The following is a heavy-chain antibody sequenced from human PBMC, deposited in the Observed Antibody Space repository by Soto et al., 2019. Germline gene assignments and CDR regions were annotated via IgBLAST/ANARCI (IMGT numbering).Heavy chain of an antibody. D-gene: IGHD2-2*01. CDR2: ISGSGGST. CDR3: AKDTRYCSSTSCQGSDAFDI. V-gene: IGHV3-23*01. CDR1: GFTFSSYA. Sequence: GGSLRLSCAASGFTFSSYAMSWVRQAPGKGLEWVSAISGSGGSTYYADSVKGRFTISRDNSKNTLYLQMNSLRAEDTAVYYCAKDTRYCSSTSCQGSDAFDIWGQGTMVTVSS. J-gene: IGHJ3*02.